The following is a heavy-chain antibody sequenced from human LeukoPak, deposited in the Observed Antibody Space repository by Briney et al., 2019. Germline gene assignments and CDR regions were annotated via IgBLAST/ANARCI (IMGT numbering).Heavy chain of an antibody. Sequence: PGGSLRLSCAASGFTFSTYTVHWVRQAPGKGLEWVALISFDGSDTYSADSVKGRFTISRDNSKNTMYLQMNRLRPEDTAVYYCARDIGPIEVPGRSKDYWGQGTLVTVSS. CDR2: ISFDGSDT. J-gene: IGHJ4*02. D-gene: IGHD4-11*01. CDR3: ARDIGPIEVPGRSKDY. V-gene: IGHV3-30*04. CDR1: GFTFSTYT.